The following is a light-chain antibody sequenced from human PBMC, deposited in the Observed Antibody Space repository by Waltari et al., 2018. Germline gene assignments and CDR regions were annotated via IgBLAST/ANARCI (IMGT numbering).Light chain of an antibody. CDR1: SGHRSNI. CDR3: QTGGHGTWV. CDR2: VNSDGSH. J-gene: IGLJ3*02. V-gene: IGLV4-69*01. Sequence: QLVLTQSPSASASLGASVKLTCTLSSGHRSNIIAWLQQQPEKGPRYLMKVNSDGSHSKGDDIPDRFSGSSSGAERYLTISSVQSEDEADYYCQTGGHGTWVFGGGTTLTVL.